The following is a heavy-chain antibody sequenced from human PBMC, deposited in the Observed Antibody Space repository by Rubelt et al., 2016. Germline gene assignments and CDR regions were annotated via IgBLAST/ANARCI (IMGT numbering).Heavy chain of an antibody. D-gene: IGHD3-3*01. Sequence: EWVAVIWYDGSNKYYADSVKGRFTISRDNSKNTLYLQMNSLRAEDTAVYYCAREKYDFWSGYLKYNWFDPWGQGTLVTVSS. CDR2: IWYDGSNK. CDR3: AREKYDFWSGYLKYNWFDP. V-gene: IGHV3-33*01. J-gene: IGHJ5*02.